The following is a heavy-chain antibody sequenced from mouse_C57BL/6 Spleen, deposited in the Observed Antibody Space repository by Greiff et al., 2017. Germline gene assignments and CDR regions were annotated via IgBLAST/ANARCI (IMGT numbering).Heavy chain of an antibody. V-gene: IGHV1-72*01. D-gene: IGHD1-1*01. CDR1: GYTFTSYW. Sequence: QVQLKQPGAELVKPGASVKLSCKASGYTFTSYWMHWVKQRPGRGLEWIGRIDPNSGGTKYNEKFKSKATLTVDKPSSTAYMQLSSLTSEDSAVYYCASGYGSSYGYYCGMAYWGQGTSVTVSS. CDR3: ASGYGSSYGYYCGMAY. CDR2: IDPNSGGT. J-gene: IGHJ4*01.